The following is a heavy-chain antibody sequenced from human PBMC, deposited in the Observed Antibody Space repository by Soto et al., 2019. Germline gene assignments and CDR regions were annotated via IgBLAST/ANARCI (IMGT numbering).Heavy chain of an antibody. CDR2: MNPNSGNT. D-gene: IGHD4-17*01. CDR1: GYTFISYD. CDR3: ARGRTVSRPGFYYYYGMDV. J-gene: IGHJ6*02. V-gene: IGHV1-8*01. Sequence: QVQLVQSGAEVKKPGASVKVSCKASGYTFISYDINWVRQATGQGLEWMGWMNPNSGNTGYAQKFQGRVTMTRNTSISTAYMELSSLRSEDTAVYYCARGRTVSRPGFYYYYGMDVWGQGTTVTVSS.